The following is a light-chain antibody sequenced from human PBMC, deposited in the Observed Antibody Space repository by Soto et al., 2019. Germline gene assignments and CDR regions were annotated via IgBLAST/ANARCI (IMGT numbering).Light chain of an antibody. CDR2: AAS. J-gene: IGKJ4*01. V-gene: IGKV1-12*01. CDR1: QGISSW. CDR3: QPSNSYPFT. Sequence: DIQMTQSPSSVSSSVGDRVTITCRVSQGISSWLAWYQQKPGKAPKLLIYAASSLQSGVPSRVIGSGSWTDFSRTISSLPPADFATYDWQPSNSYPFTFGGGTKLDIK.